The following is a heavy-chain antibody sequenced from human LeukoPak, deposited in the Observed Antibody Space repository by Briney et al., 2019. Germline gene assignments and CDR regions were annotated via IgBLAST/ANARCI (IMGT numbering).Heavy chain of an antibody. Sequence: ASVKVSCKASGYTFTSYYMHWVRQAPGQGLEWMGIINPSGGSTSYAQKFQGRVTMTRDTSTSTVYMELSGLRSEDTAVYYCARDSGNPIQLWSNPGYFDYWGQGTLVTVSS. D-gene: IGHD5-18*01. CDR2: INPSGGST. V-gene: IGHV1-46*01. CDR1: GYTFTSYY. J-gene: IGHJ4*02. CDR3: ARDSGNPIQLWSNPGYFDY.